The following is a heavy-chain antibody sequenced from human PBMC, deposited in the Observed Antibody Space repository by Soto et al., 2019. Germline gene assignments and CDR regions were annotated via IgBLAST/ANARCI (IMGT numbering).Heavy chain of an antibody. CDR3: ARGGQDFWSGPFDY. CDR2: IDNSGST. D-gene: IGHD3-3*01. CDR1: GGSISNYF. J-gene: IGHJ4*02. V-gene: IGHV4-4*07. Sequence: NLSLTCTVSGGSISNYFCNWIRQPAGKGLEWIGRIDNSGSTNYNPSLKSRITMSADTSRNQFSLKLNSVTAADTAVYYCARGGQDFWSGPFDYWGQGALVTVSS.